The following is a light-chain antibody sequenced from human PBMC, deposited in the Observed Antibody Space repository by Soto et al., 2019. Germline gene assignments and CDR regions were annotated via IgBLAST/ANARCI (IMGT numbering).Light chain of an antibody. CDR2: WAS. Sequence: DIVITQSPDTLAGSLGERATINCKSSQSVLYSSNNKNYLAWYQQKPGQPPKLLIYWASTRESGVPDRFSGSGSGTDFTLTISSLQAEDVAVYYCQQYYSTPLTFGGGTKVDI. CDR1: QSVLYSSNNKNY. J-gene: IGKJ4*01. V-gene: IGKV4-1*01. CDR3: QQYYSTPLT.